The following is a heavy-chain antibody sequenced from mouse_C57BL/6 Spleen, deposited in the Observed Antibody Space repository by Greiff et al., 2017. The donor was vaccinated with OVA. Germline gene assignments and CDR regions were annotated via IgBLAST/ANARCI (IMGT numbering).Heavy chain of an antibody. CDR3: ARDAMVKDWYFDV. Sequence: EVQLHQSGPELVKPGASVKISCKASGYTFTDYYMNWVKQSHGKSLEWIGDINPNNGGTSYNQKFKGKATLTVDKSSSTAYMELRSLTSEDSAVYYCARDAMVKDWYFDVWGTGTTVTVSS. J-gene: IGHJ1*03. V-gene: IGHV1-26*01. D-gene: IGHD2-2*01. CDR2: INPNNGGT. CDR1: GYTFTDYY.